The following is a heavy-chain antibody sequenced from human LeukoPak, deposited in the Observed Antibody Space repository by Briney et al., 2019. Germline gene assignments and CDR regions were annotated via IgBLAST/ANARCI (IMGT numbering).Heavy chain of an antibody. D-gene: IGHD6-13*01. CDR3: ARGKQQLVYYYYYMDV. CDR2: MNPNSGNT. CDR1: GYTFTSYD. Sequence: GASVKVSCKASGYTFTSYDINWVRQATGQGLEWMGWMNPNSGNTGYAQKFQGRVTMTRNTSISTAYMELSSLRSEDTAVYYCARGKQQLVYYYYYMDVWGKGTTVTISS. J-gene: IGHJ6*03. V-gene: IGHV1-8*01.